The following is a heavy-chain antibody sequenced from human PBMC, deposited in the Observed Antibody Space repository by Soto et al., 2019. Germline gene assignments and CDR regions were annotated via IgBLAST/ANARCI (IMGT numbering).Heavy chain of an antibody. D-gene: IGHD3-10*01. J-gene: IGHJ4*02. Sequence: QVQLQQWGAGLLKPSETLSLTCAVYGGSFSGYYWCWIRQPPGKGLEWIGEINHSGSTNYNPSLKSRVTISVDTSKNQFSLNLISVTAADTAVYYCARGSLTMVRGVPPDYWGQGTLVTVSS. CDR1: GGSFSGYY. V-gene: IGHV4-34*01. CDR3: ARGSLTMVRGVPPDY. CDR2: INHSGST.